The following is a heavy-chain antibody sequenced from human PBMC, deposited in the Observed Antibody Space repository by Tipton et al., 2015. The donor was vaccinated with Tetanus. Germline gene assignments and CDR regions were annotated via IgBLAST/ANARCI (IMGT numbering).Heavy chain of an antibody. CDR1: GYTFTGYD. V-gene: IGHV1-18*01. CDR3: VRDKVGGITGFDH. D-gene: IGHD1-26*01. Sequence: QLVQSGAEVKRPRASVKVSCKSSGYTFTGYDVSWVRQAPGQGLEWMGWINTHNGDTNYAQRFQGRVTMTTDTSTSTAYMELRGLRSDDTAVYFCVRDKVGGITGFDHWGQGTLVTVSS. CDR2: INTHNGDT. J-gene: IGHJ4*02.